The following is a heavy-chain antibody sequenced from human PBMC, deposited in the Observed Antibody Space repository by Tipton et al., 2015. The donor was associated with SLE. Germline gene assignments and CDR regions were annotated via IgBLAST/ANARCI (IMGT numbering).Heavy chain of an antibody. Sequence: TLSLTCNVSGGSIINNYWAWIRQPPGKGLEWIGYIYYTGSASYSPSLNSRVSMSVDTSKNQFSLKLSSVTAADTAVYYCARVAGDHDAFDIWGQGTMVTVSS. D-gene: IGHD4-17*01. CDR1: GGSIINNY. CDR2: IYYTGSA. V-gene: IGHV4-59*12. J-gene: IGHJ3*02. CDR3: ARVAGDHDAFDI.